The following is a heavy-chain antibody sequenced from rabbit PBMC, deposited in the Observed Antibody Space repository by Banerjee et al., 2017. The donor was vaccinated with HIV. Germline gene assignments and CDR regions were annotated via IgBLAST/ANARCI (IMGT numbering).Heavy chain of an antibody. CDR3: ARGTTGGGDGLNL. CDR1: GFTLSSYW. Sequence: QEQLVESGGGLVQPEGSLTLTCKASGFTLSSYWMWWVRQAPGKGLEWIGYIDPVFGSTYYASWVNGRFTISSHNAQNTLYLQLNSLTAADTATYFCARGTTGGGDGLNLWGPGTLVTVS. J-gene: IGHJ4*01. CDR2: IDPVFGST. D-gene: IGHD2-1*01. V-gene: IGHV1S47*01.